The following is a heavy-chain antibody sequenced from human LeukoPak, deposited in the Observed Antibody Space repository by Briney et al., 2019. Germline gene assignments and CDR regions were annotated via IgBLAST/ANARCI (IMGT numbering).Heavy chain of an antibody. V-gene: IGHV3-66*01. CDR1: GFTVSSND. CDR2: IHIGNST. CDR3: AADWPLDY. Sequence: GGSLRLSCAASGFTVSSNDMNWVRQAPGKGLEWVSIIHIGNSTYYADSVKGRFTISRDNSKNTLYLQMNSLRAEDTAVYYCAADWPLDYWGQETLVTVSS. J-gene: IGHJ4*02. D-gene: IGHD3/OR15-3a*01.